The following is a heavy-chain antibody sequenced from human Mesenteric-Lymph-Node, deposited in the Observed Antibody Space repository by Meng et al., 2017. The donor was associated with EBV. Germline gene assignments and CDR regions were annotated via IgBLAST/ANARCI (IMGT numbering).Heavy chain of an antibody. V-gene: IGHV3-30*04. D-gene: IGHD4-17*01. J-gene: IGHJ5*02. CDR2: ISYDGTNK. CDR3: ARDRGDNGDYVGFWFDP. Sequence: VQLVESGGGGVQPGWXXXASCAASGFTLRNYAMHWVRQAPGKGLEWVALISYDGTNKHYADSVKGRFTISRDTSKDTLYLQMNSLRPEDTAVYYCARDRGDNGDYVGFWFDPWGQGDLVTVSS. CDR1: GFTLRNYA.